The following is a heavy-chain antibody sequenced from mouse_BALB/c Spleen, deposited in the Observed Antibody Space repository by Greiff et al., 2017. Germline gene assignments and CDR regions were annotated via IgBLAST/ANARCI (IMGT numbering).Heavy chain of an antibody. J-gene: IGHJ2*01. D-gene: IGHD1-1*02. Sequence: EVMLVESGGGLVKPGGSLKLSCAASGFTFSSYAMSWVRQTPEKRLEWVATISSGGSYTYYPDSVKGRFTISRDNAKNTLYLQMSSLRSEDTAMYYCARRSGWAYYFDYWGQGTTLTVSS. CDR2: ISSGGSYT. CDR3: ARRSGWAYYFDY. CDR1: GFTFSSYA. V-gene: IGHV5-9-1*01.